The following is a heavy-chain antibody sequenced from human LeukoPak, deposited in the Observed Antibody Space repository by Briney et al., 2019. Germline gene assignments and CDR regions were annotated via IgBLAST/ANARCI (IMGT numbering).Heavy chain of an antibody. V-gene: IGHV3-23*01. D-gene: IGHD1-26*01. CDR2: ISDSGDIT. CDR1: GFAFSKLA. Sequence: PGGSLRLSCAASGFAFSKLAMGWVRQAPGKGLEWVSVISDSGDITYYADSVKGRFTISRDNSKHTLYLHMNSLRAEDTAVYYCAMVTGATSFDYWGQGTLVTVSS. CDR3: AMVTGATSFDY. J-gene: IGHJ4*02.